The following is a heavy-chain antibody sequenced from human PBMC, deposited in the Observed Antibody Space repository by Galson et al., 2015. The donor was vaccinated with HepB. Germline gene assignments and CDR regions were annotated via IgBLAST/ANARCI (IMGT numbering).Heavy chain of an antibody. Sequence: SVKVSCKASGYTFTSYGISWVRQAPGQGLEWMGRIIPILGIANYAQKFQGRVTITADKSTSTAYMELSSLRSEDTAVYYCAREGYYDSSGHFLLWGQGTLVTVSS. CDR1: GYTFTSYG. V-gene: IGHV1-69*04. CDR3: AREGYYDSSGHFLL. CDR2: IIPILGIA. D-gene: IGHD3-22*01. J-gene: IGHJ4*02.